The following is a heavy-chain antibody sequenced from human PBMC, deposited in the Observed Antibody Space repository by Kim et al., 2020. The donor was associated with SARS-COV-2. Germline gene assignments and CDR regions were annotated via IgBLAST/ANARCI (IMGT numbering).Heavy chain of an antibody. V-gene: IGHV3-30*04. CDR2: ISYDGSNK. J-gene: IGHJ6*02. CDR3: ARTEGSYYYYGMDV. CDR1: GFTFSSYA. Sequence: GGSLRLSCAASGFTFSSYAMHWVRQAPGKGLEWVAVISYDGSNKYYADSVKGRFTISRDNSKNTLYLQMNSLRAEDTAVYYCARTEGSYYYYGMDVWGQRATVTVSS. D-gene: IGHD3-10*01.